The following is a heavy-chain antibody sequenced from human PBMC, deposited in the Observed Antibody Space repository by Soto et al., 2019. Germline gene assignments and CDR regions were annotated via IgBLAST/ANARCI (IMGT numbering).Heavy chain of an antibody. J-gene: IGHJ4*02. CDR3: ARVLHSSGWYGSFVY. CDR1: GYTFTGYY. CDR2: INPNSGGT. Sequence: QVQLVQSGAEVKKPGASVKVSCKASGYTFTGYYMHWVRQAPGQGLEWMGWINPNSGGTNYAQKFQGRVTMTRDTSISTAYMELSRLRSDDTAVYYCARVLHSSGWYGSFVYWGRGTLVTVSS. D-gene: IGHD6-19*01. V-gene: IGHV1-2*02.